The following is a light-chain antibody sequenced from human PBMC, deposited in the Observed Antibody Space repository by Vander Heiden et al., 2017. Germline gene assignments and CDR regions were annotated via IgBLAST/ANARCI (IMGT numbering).Light chain of an antibody. CDR3: CSYAGSRTVV. J-gene: IGLJ2*01. CDR2: EGT. Sequence: QSALTQPASVSGSPGQSITISCTGNSNDIRSNNLVSCNQQHTGEAPRLIIYEGTKRPLGVSSRFSGSKSGNTASLTIAGLQAEDEAHYHCCSYAGSRTVVFGGGTSLTVL. CDR1: SNDIRSNNL. V-gene: IGLV2-23*01.